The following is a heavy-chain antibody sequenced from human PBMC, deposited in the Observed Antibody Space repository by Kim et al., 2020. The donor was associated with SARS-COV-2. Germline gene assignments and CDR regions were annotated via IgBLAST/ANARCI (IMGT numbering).Heavy chain of an antibody. J-gene: IGHJ5*02. V-gene: IGHV3-7*01. Sequence: GGSLRLSCAASGFTFSSYWMSWVRQAPGKGLEWVANIKQDGSEKYYVDSVKGRFTISRDNAKNSLYLQMNSLRAEDTAVYYCARDLPLSGDGNWFDPWGQGTLVTVSS. CDR1: GFTFSSYW. D-gene: IGHD7-27*01. CDR2: IKQDGSEK. CDR3: ARDLPLSGDGNWFDP.